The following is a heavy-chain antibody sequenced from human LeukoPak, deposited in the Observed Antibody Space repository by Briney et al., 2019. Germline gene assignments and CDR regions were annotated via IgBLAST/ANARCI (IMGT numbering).Heavy chain of an antibody. J-gene: IGHJ4*02. CDR1: GGSISSYY. CDR3: ARGPGGSGYDYFDY. CDR2: IYYSGST. Sequence: SETLSLTCTVSGGSISSYYWSWIRQPPGKGLEWIGYIYYSGSTNYNPSLKSRVTISVDTSKNQFSLKLSSVTAADTAVYYCARGPGGSGYDYFDYWGQGTLVTVSS. V-gene: IGHV4-59*01. D-gene: IGHD5-12*01.